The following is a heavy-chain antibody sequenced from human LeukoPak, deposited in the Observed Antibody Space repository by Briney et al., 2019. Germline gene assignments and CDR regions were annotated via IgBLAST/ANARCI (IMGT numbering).Heavy chain of an antibody. V-gene: IGHV1-69*13. Sequence: SVKVSCKASGGTFSSYTISWVRQAPGQGLEWMGRIIPIFGTADYAQKFQGRVTITADESTSTAYMELSSLRSEDTAVYYCARPNYDFWSGYPGLMDVWGKGTTVTVSS. CDR3: ARPNYDFWSGYPGLMDV. D-gene: IGHD3-3*01. CDR2: IIPIFGTA. J-gene: IGHJ6*03. CDR1: GGTFSSYT.